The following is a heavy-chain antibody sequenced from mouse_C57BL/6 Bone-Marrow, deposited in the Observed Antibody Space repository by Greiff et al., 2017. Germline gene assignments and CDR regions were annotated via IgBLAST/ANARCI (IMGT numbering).Heavy chain of an antibody. Sequence: QVQLQQSGAELARPGASVKLSCKASGYTFTSYGISWVKQRTGQGLEWIGEIYPRSGNTYYNEKFKGKATLTADKSSSTAYMELRSLTSEDSAGYFCARDGNYGSSRFAYWGQGTLATVSA. J-gene: IGHJ3*01. CDR3: ARDGNYGSSRFAY. D-gene: IGHD1-1*01. CDR2: IYPRSGNT. CDR1: GYTFTSYG. V-gene: IGHV1-81*01.